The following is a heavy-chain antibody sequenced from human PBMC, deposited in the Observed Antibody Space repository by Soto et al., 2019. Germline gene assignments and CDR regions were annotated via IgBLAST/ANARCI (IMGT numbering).Heavy chain of an antibody. CDR3: AREPSATERHYYYYGMDV. Sequence: SETLSRTCTVSGGCISSGDYYWSWIRQPPGKGLEWIGYIYYSGSTYYNPSLKSRVTISVDTSKNQFSLKLSSVTAADTAVYYCAREPSATERHYYYYGMDVWGQGTTVTVSS. D-gene: IGHD1-1*01. J-gene: IGHJ6*02. CDR2: IYYSGST. V-gene: IGHV4-30-4*01. CDR1: GGCISSGDYY.